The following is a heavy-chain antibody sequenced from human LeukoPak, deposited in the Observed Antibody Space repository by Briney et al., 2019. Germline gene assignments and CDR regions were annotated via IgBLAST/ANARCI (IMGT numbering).Heavy chain of an antibody. Sequence: SVKVSCKASGGTFSSYAISWVRQAPGQGLEWMGGIIPIFGTANYAQKFQGRVTITTDESTSTAYMELSSLRSEDTAVYYCARSSSGSYPRGGWEYFDYWGQGTLVTVSS. J-gene: IGHJ4*02. CDR3: ARSSSGSYPRGGWEYFDY. V-gene: IGHV1-69*05. CDR1: GGTFSSYA. CDR2: IIPIFGTA. D-gene: IGHD1-26*01.